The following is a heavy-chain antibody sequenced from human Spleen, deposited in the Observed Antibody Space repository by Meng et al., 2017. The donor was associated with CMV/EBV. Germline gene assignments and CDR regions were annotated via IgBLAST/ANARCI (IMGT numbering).Heavy chain of an antibody. J-gene: IGHJ4*02. V-gene: IGHV4-34*01. D-gene: IGHD6-19*01. CDR2: INHSGST. Sequence: QVQLQQWGAGLLKPSETLSLTVAVYGGSFSGYYWSWIRQPPGKGLEWIGEINHSGSTNYNPSLKSRVTISVDTSKNQFSLKLSSVTAADTAVYYCARGHKQWLVRDYFDYWGQGTLVTVSS. CDR3: ARGHKQWLVRDYFDY. CDR1: GGSFSGYY.